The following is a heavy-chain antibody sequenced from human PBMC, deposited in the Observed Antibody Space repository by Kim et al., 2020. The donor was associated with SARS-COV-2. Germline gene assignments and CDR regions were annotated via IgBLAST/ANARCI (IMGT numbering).Heavy chain of an antibody. D-gene: IGHD6-19*01. Sequence: KYAKQFPGRVPITAAKSTSTAYMELSSLRSEDTAVYYCARELYSSGWLDYWGQGTLVTVSS. V-gene: IGHV1-69*04. CDR3: ARELYSSGWLDY. J-gene: IGHJ4*02.